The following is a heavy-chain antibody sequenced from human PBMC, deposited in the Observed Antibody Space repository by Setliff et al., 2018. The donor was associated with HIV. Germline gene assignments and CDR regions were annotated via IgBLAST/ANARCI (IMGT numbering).Heavy chain of an antibody. CDR2: IYYSGSA. CDR1: GDSVNDRSYF. Sequence: SETLSLTCTVSGDSVNDRSYFWGWIRQSPGKGLEWIGFIYYSGSAHYNPSLKSRVTISVDTSKNQFSLNLNSVTAADTAVYYCVRHVDSDTSGHPDWFDPWGQGTLVTVSS. D-gene: IGHD3-22*01. CDR3: VRHVDSDTSGHPDWFDP. J-gene: IGHJ5*02. V-gene: IGHV4-39*01.